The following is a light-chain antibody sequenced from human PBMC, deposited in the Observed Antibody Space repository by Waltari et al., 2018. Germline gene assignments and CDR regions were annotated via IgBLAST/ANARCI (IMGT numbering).Light chain of an antibody. CDR3: QVWDNSIAV. J-gene: IGLJ2*01. V-gene: IGLV3-1*01. Sequence: SYELIQSPSLSVSPGQTVTITCSGDKLDDKFVSWYKQKSGHSPVLVIFQETNGPSGIPDRFPGSNSGNTATLTISGTQSTDEADYFCQVWDNSIAVFGGGTRLTVL. CDR1: KLDDKF. CDR2: QET.